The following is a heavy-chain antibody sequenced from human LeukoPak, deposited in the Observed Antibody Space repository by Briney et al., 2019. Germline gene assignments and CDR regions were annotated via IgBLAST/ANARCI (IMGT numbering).Heavy chain of an antibody. J-gene: IGHJ1*01. CDR1: GFYFSSFA. D-gene: IGHD1-26*01. V-gene: IGHV3-23*01. CDR3: AHPGATNVGY. CDR2: ISGTGGST. Sequence: GGSLRLSCETSGFYFSSFAMSWVRQAPGKGPEWVSTISGTGGSTYYAASVKGRFTISRDNSNNTVSLQMDSLGAEDTALYYCAHPGATNVGYWGQGTLVTVSP.